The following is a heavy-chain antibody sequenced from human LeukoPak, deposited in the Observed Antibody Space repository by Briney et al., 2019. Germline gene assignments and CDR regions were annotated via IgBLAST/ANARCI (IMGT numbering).Heavy chain of an antibody. V-gene: IGHV1-46*01. D-gene: IGHD1-26*01. Sequence: GASVNVSCKASGYTFTSYYMYWVRQVPGRGLEWMGIINPSGGSTSYAQKFQGRVTMTRDTSTSIVYTELSSLRSEDTAVYYCARGGINGIDIWGQGTMVTVSS. CDR3: ARGGINGIDI. CDR2: INPSGGST. J-gene: IGHJ3*02. CDR1: GYTFTSYY.